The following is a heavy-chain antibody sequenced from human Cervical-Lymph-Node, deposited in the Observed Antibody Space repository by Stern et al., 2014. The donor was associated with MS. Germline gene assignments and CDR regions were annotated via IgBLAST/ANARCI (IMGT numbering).Heavy chain of an antibody. CDR2: IYWDDDT. D-gene: IGHD6-6*01. CDR3: EHRDDWQLDFAY. CDR1: GFSLTTNGVA. Sequence: QITLKESGPTLVIPTQTLTLTCTFSGFSLTTNGVAVGWIRQPPGKALEWLALIYWDDDTRYSPSLKSRLTITKDTSKNQVLLTMTNVEPVDTATYYCEHRDDWQLDFAYWGQGILVTVSS. J-gene: IGHJ4*02. V-gene: IGHV2-5*02.